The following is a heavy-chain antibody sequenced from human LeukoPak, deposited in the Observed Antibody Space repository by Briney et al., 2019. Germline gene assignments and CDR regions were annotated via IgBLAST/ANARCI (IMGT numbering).Heavy chain of an antibody. D-gene: IGHD3-22*01. V-gene: IGHV1-2*06. CDR3: ARDWGLYSSGSGPYYFDY. CDR1: GYTFTGYY. CDR2: INTNSGGT. J-gene: IGHJ4*02. Sequence: ASVKVSCKASGYTFTGYYIHWVRQAPGQGLEWMGRINTNSGGTNFAQKFQGRVTMTRDTSISTAYMELSRLRSDDTAMYYCARDWGLYSSGSGPYYFDYWGQGTLVTVSS.